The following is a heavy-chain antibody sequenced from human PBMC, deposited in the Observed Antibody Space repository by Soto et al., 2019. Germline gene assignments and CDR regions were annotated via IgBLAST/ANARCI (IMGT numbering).Heavy chain of an antibody. V-gene: IGHV1-69*06. J-gene: IGHJ4*02. D-gene: IGHD5-12*01. CDR1: GGTFSSYA. CDR2: IIPIFGTA. Sequence: ALVKVSCKASGGTFSSYAISWVRQAPGQGLEWMGGIIPIFGTANYAQKFQGRVTVTADKSTSTAYMELSSLRSEDTAVYYCARGGDGYNYLDYFDYWGQGTLVTVYS. CDR3: ARGGDGYNYLDYFDY.